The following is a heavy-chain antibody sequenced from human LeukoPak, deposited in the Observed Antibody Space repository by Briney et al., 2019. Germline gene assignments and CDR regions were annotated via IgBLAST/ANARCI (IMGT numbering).Heavy chain of an antibody. CDR3: ARDLAMYSPDLDY. CDR1: GYTFTDYY. D-gene: IGHD1-26*01. J-gene: IGHJ4*02. V-gene: IGHV1-2*02. Sequence: ASVKVSCKASGYTFTDYYLHWVRQAPGHGLEWMGWISPKTGVTKYAQNFQGRVTMTRDTSFNTAYMEVSRLRSDDTAVFYCARDLAMYSPDLDYWGQGTLVTVSS. CDR2: ISPKTGVT.